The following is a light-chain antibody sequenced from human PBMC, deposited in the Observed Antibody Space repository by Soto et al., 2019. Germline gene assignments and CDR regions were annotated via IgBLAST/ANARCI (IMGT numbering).Light chain of an antibody. CDR2: DAS. CDR3: QQCRNWPLT. V-gene: IGKV3-15*01. Sequence: EIVMTQSPATLSVSPGEGATLSCKASQNVYNNLAWYQQRPGQRPRLLIYDASTRATGISARFSGSGYGTEFTLTISSLQSEDFAVYFCQQCRNWPLTFGGGTKVDIK. J-gene: IGKJ4*01. CDR1: QNVYNN.